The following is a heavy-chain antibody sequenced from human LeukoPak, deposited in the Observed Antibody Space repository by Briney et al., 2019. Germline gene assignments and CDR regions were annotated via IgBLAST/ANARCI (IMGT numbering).Heavy chain of an antibody. J-gene: IGHJ4*02. D-gene: IGHD3-3*01. CDR2: ISPNSGGT. CDR1: GYTFTYYY. CDR3: ARLPYDEPDY. V-gene: IGHV1-2*02. Sequence: SVRVSCKASGYTFTYYYVHWVRQAPGQGLEWMGCISPNSGGTHYAQNFQGRVTMTRDTSISTAYMELSRLRSDDTAVYFCARLPYDEPDYWGQGTLVTLSS.